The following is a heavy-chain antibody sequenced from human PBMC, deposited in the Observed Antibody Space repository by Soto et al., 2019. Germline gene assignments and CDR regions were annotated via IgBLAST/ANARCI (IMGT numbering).Heavy chain of an antibody. V-gene: IGHV4-59*01. CDR3: ARDLSYYDFWRGYPTNYYYYYGMDV. CDR2: IYYSGST. J-gene: IGHJ6*02. D-gene: IGHD3-3*01. CDR1: GGSISSYY. Sequence: SETLSLTCTVSGGSISSYYWSWIRQPPGKGLEWIGYIYYSGSTNYNPSLKSRVTISVDTSKNQFSLKLSSVTAADTAVYYCARDLSYYDFWRGYPTNYYYYYGMDVWGQGTTVTVSS.